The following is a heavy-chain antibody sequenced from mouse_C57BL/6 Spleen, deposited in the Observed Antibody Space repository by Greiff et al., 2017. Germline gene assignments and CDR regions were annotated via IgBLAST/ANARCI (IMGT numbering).Heavy chain of an antibody. Sequence: EVKVVESGGGLVKPGGSLKLSCAASGFTFSDYGMHWVRQAPEKGLEWVAYISSGSSTIYYADTVKGRFTISRDNAKNTLFLQMTSLRSEDTAMYYGARPTTVVATPFAYWGQGTLVTVSA. CDR3: ARPTTVVATPFAY. CDR2: ISSGSSTI. D-gene: IGHD1-1*01. CDR1: GFTFSDYG. V-gene: IGHV5-17*01. J-gene: IGHJ3*01.